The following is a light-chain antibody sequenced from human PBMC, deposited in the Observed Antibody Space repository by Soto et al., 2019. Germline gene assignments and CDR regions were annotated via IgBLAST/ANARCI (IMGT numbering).Light chain of an antibody. CDR2: KAS. CDR1: QSISNW. J-gene: IGKJ1*01. CDR3: QQYNIYWT. V-gene: IGKV1-5*03. Sequence: DIQMTQSPSTLSASVGDRVTITCRASQSISNWLAWYQQKPGKAPKLLIYKASTLESGVPSRFSGSGSGTEFTLTISSLQPDDFATYYCQQYNIYWTFGQGTKVEI.